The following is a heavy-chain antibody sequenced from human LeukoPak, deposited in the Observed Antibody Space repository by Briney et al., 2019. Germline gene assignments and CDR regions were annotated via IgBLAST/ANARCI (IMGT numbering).Heavy chain of an antibody. CDR3: ARSTRYSGSYRGANWFDP. D-gene: IGHD1-26*01. Sequence: SETLSLTCTVSGYSISSGYYWGWIRQPPGKGLEWIGSIYHSGSTYYNPSLKSRVTISVDTSKNQFSLKLSSVTAADTAVYYRARSTRYSGSYRGANWFDPWGQGTLVTVSS. J-gene: IGHJ5*02. V-gene: IGHV4-38-2*02. CDR1: GYSISSGYY. CDR2: IYHSGST.